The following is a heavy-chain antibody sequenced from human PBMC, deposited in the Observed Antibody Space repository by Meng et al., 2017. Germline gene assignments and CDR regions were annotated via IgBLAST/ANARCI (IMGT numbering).Heavy chain of an antibody. CDR3: ARDYVVAAAGLDAFDI. CDR1: GGSISSSSYY. J-gene: IGHJ3*02. CDR2: IYYSGST. Sequence: SETLSLTCTVSGGSISSSSYYWGWIRQPPGKGLEWIGSIYYSGSTYYNPSLKSRVTISVDTSKNQFSLKLSSVTAADTAVYYCARDYVVAAAGLDAFDIWGQGTRVTSSS. D-gene: IGHD6-13*01. V-gene: IGHV4-39*07.